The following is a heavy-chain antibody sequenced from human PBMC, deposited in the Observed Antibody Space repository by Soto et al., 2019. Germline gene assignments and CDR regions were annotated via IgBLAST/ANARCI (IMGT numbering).Heavy chain of an antibody. D-gene: IGHD2-15*01. J-gene: IGHJ5*02. CDR3: ARLIGYCSGGSCPGGWFDP. Sequence: ASVKVSCKASGGTFSSYAISWVRQAPGQGLEWMGGIIPIFGTANYAQKLQGRVTITADESTSTAYMELSSLRSEDTAVYYCARLIGYCSGGSCPGGWFDPWGQGTLVTVSS. V-gene: IGHV1-69*13. CDR2: IIPIFGTA. CDR1: GGTFSSYA.